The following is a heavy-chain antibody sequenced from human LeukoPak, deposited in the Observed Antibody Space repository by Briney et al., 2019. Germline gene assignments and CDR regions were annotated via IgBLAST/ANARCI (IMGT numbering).Heavy chain of an antibody. CDR3: AREFRGYGMDV. J-gene: IGHJ6*02. V-gene: IGHV3-30-3*01. Sequence: GGSLRPSCAASGFTFSSYAMHWVRQAPGKGLEWVTVISYDGSNKYYADSVKGRFTISRDNSKNTLYLQMNSLRAEDTAVYYCAREFRGYGMDVWGQGTTVTVSS. CDR1: GFTFSSYA. CDR2: ISYDGSNK. D-gene: IGHD3-10*01.